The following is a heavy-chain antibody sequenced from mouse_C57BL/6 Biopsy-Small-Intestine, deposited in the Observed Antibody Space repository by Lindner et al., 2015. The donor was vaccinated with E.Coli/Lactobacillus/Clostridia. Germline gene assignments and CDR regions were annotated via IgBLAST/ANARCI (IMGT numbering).Heavy chain of an antibody. D-gene: IGHD4-1*01. V-gene: IGHV10-1*01. CDR3: ERPLNWDWYFDV. CDR1: GFSFNTYA. J-gene: IGHJ1*03. Sequence: VQLQESGGGLVQPKGSLKLSCAASGFSFNTYAMNWVRQAPGKGLEWVARIRSKSNNYATYYADSVKDRFTISRDDSESMLYLQMNNLKTEDTAMYYCERPLNWDWYFDVWGTGTTVTVSS. CDR2: IRSKSNNYAT.